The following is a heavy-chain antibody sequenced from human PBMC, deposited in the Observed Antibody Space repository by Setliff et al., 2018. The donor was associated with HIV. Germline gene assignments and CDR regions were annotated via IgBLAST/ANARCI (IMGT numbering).Heavy chain of an antibody. CDR3: ARDPGRYNGMDV. J-gene: IGHJ6*02. Sequence: PGGSLRLSCAASGFTLTDYPMHWVRQAPGNGLEWVAVIHSGGSTYYADSVKGRFIISRDNSKNTLYLQMNSLRAEDTAVYYCARDPGRYNGMDVWGQGTTVTVSS. CDR1: GFTLTDYP. CDR2: IHSGGST. D-gene: IGHD1-20*01. V-gene: IGHV3-66*01.